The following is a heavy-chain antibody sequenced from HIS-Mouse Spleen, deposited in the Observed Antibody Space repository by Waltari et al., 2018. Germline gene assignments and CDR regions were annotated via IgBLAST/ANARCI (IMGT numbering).Heavy chain of an antibody. D-gene: IGHD6-13*01. Sequence: QVQLVESGGGVVQPGRSLRLSCAASGFTFSSYAMHWVRQAPGKGLGVLSFISYDGSNKYSAEYGKGRFTISRDNSKNTLYLQMNSLRAEDTAVYYCARDLSSSYYYYYGMDVWGQGTTVTVSS. CDR1: GFTFSSYA. V-gene: IGHV3-30*04. J-gene: IGHJ6*02. CDR3: ARDLSSSYYYYYGMDV. CDR2: ISYDGSNK.